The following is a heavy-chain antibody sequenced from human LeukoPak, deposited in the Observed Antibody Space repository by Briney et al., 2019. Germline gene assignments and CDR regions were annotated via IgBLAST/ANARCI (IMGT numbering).Heavy chain of an antibody. CDR3: ARRHAYGDYYY. J-gene: IGHJ4*02. CDR1: GGSFSGYY. V-gene: IGHV4-34*01. CDR2: INHSGST. Sequence: SETLSLTCAVYGGSFSGYYWSWIRQPPGKGLEWIGEINHSGSTNYNPSLKSRVTISVDTSKNQFSLQLSSVTAADTAVYYCARRHAYGDYYYWGQGTLVTVSS. D-gene: IGHD4-17*01.